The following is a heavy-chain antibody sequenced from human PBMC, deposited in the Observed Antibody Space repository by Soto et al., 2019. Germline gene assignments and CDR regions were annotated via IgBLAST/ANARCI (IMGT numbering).Heavy chain of an antibody. CDR1: GFTFSSYA. J-gene: IGHJ4*02. CDR2: ISGSGGST. CDR3: AKGLLNYYDSSGYPCNDY. D-gene: IGHD3-22*01. Sequence: GGSLILSCAASGFTFSSYAMSWVRQAPGKGLEWVSAISGSGGSTYYADSVKGRFTISRDNSKNTLYLQMNSLRAEDTAVYYCAKGLLNYYDSSGYPCNDYWGQGNLVTVS. V-gene: IGHV3-23*01.